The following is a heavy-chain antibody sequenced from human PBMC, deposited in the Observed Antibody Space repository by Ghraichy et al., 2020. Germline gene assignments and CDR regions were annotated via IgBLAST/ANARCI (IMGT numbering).Heavy chain of an antibody. CDR1: GGSFSGYY. CDR3: ATTYSGSSNWLDP. J-gene: IGHJ5*02. CDR2: INHSGST. D-gene: IGHD1-26*01. Sequence: SETLSLTCAVYGGSFSGYYWSWIRQPPGKGLEWIGEINHSGSTNYNPSLKSRVTISVDTSKNQFSLKLSSVTAADTAVYYCATTYSGSSNWLDPWGQGTLVTVSS. V-gene: IGHV4-34*01.